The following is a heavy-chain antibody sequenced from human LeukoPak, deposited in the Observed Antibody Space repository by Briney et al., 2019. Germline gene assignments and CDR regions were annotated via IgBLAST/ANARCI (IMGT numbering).Heavy chain of an antibody. CDR2: MYYSGST. D-gene: IGHD3-22*01. CDR3: ARHASDSSGFYNYYGMDV. Sequence: PSETLSLTCTVSGGSVSSGTYYWGWIRQPPGKGLEWTGSMYYSGSTNYNPSLKSRVTISADTSKNQFFLKVSSVTAAETAVYYCARHASDSSGFYNYYGMDVWGQGTTVTVSS. J-gene: IGHJ6*02. CDR1: GGSVSSGTYY. V-gene: IGHV4-39*01.